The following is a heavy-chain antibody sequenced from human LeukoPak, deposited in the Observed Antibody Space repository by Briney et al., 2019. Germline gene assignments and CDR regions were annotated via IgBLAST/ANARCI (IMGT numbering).Heavy chain of an antibody. V-gene: IGHV4-59*08. CDR2: IYYSGST. J-gene: IGHJ5*02. CDR3: AELISWFGDNWFDP. CDR1: GGSLSGYY. D-gene: IGHD3-10*01. Sequence: SETLSLTCAVYGGSLSGYYWSWIRQPPGKGLEWIGYIYYSGSTNYNPSLKSRVTISVDTSKNQFSLKLSSVTAADTAVYYCAELISWFGDNWFDPWGQGTLVTVSS.